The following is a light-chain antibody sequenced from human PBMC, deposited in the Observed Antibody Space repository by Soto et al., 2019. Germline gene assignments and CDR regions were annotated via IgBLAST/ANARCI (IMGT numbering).Light chain of an antibody. CDR2: DNT. Sequence: QLVLTQPPSVSGAPGQRVTITCTGSRSNIGAGFDVHWYQQSPGTAPKLLIYDNTNRPSGVPARFSASKSGTSASLAITGLQAGDEADYYCQSYDNSLNDSVFGGGTKLTVL. J-gene: IGLJ2*01. CDR1: RSNIGAGFD. CDR3: QSYDNSLNDSV. V-gene: IGLV1-40*01.